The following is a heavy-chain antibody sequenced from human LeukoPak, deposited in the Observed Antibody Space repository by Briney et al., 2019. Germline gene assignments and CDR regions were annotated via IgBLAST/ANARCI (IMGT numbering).Heavy chain of an antibody. V-gene: IGHV4-59*01. CDR2: IYYSGST. Sequence: SXTLSLTCTVSGGSISSYYWSWVRQPPGKGLEWIGYIYYSGSTNYNPSLKSRVTISVDTSKKEFSLKRSYRPAADTAVYYCARAMVRGVIPDYWGQGTLVTVSS. J-gene: IGHJ4*02. CDR3: ARAMVRGVIPDY. CDR1: GGSISSYY. D-gene: IGHD3-10*01.